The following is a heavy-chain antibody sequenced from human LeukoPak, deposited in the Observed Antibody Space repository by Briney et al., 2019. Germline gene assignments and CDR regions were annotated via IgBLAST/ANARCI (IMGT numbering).Heavy chain of an antibody. CDR2: INGAGDNT. CDR1: GFTVRGQT. Sequence: GGPLTHPCAASGFTVRGQTVSCGRHAPGKEMEWVSTINGAGDNTYYAETVKGRFTISRDNSKNTLYLQMHSLRAEDTDIYNCAKVSVCYGCYLDYWGQGTLATVS. J-gene: IGHJ4*02. CDR3: AKVSVCYGCYLDY. V-gene: IGHV3-23*01. D-gene: IGHD3-10*01.